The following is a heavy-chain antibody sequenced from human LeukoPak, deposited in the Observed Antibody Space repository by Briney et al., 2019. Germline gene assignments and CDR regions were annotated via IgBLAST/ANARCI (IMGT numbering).Heavy chain of an antibody. V-gene: IGHV4-59*08. J-gene: IGHJ4*02. CDR3: AKLSGSSEVDY. D-gene: IGHD6-19*01. Sequence: PSETLSLTCTVSGGSISSYYWSWIRQPPGKGLEWIGYIYYSGSTNYNPSLKSRGTISVDTSKNQFSLKLSSVTAADTDVYYCAKLSGSSEVDYWGQGTLVTVSS. CDR1: GGSISSYY. CDR2: IYYSGST.